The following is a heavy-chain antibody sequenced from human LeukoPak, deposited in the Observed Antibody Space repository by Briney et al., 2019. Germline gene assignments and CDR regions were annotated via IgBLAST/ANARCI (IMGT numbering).Heavy chain of an antibody. CDR1: GGSISSGSYY. V-gene: IGHV4-61*02. D-gene: IGHD6-6*01. CDR3: ARGTAALRYYYYMDV. Sequence: SETLSLTCTVSGGSISSGSYYWSWIRQPAGEGLEWIGRIYTSGSTNYNPSLKSRVTISVDTSKNQFSLKLSSVTAADTAVYYCARGTAALRYYYYMDVWGKGTTVTISS. CDR2: IYTSGST. J-gene: IGHJ6*03.